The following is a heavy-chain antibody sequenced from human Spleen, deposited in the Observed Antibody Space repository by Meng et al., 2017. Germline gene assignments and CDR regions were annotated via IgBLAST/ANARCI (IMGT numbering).Heavy chain of an antibody. CDR2: IYYRGNI. D-gene: IGHD4-11*01. V-gene: IGHV4-39*02. J-gene: IGHJ4*02. CDR1: GGSLSSISFY. CDR3: ARGPTTMAHDFDY. Sequence: SETLSLTCTVSGGSLSSISFYWGWIRQPPGKGLEWIGNIYYRGNIFYNPSLESRATISVDTSQNNLSLKLSSVTAADSAVYYCARGPTTMAHDFDYWGQGTLVTVSS.